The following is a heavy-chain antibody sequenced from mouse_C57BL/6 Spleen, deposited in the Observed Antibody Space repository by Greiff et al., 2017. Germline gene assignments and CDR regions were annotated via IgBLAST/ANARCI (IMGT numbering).Heavy chain of an antibody. CDR2: IDPSDSET. CDR3: ARRGFPFDY. V-gene: IGHV1-52*01. J-gene: IGHJ2*01. Sequence: QVQLKQPGAELVRPGSSVKLSCKASGYTFTSYWMHWVKQRPIQGLEWIGNIDPSDSETHYNQKFKDKATLTVDKSSSTAYMQLSRLTSEDSAVYYCARRGFPFDYWGQGTTLTVSS. CDR1: GYTFTSYW.